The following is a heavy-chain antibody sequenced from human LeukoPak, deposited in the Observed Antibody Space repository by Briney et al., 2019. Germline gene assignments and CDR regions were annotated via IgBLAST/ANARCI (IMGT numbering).Heavy chain of an antibody. CDR3: ARGRVSSSTWYSTYYYYFYMDV. J-gene: IGHJ6*03. CDR1: DDSITMYY. CDR2: VDHTGST. V-gene: IGHV4-59*01. D-gene: IGHD1-1*01. Sequence: SETLSLTCSVSDDSITMYYWTWIRQPPGKGLEWIGYVDHTGSTNFNPSLNGRVSISRDTTNNLFSLRLRSVTAADTAVYFCARGRVSSSTWYSTYYYYFYMDVWGKGTTVTVSS.